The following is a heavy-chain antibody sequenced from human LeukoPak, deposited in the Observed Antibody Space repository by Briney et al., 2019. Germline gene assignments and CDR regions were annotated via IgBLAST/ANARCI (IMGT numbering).Heavy chain of an antibody. V-gene: IGHV1-18*01. CDR2: ISAYNGNT. D-gene: IGHD3-22*01. CDR1: GYAFTSYG. Sequence: ASVKVSCKASGYAFTSYGISWVRQAPGQGLEWMGWISAYNGNTNYAQKLQGRVTMTTDTSTSTAYMELRSLRSDDTAVYYCARDASYYDSRGYHHPIDYWGQGTLVTVSS. J-gene: IGHJ4*02. CDR3: ARDASYYDSRGYHHPIDY.